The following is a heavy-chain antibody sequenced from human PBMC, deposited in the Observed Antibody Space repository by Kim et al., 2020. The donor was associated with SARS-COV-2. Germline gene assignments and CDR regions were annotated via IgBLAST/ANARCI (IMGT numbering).Heavy chain of an antibody. Sequence: QKFQGGVTMTRDTSTSTVYMELSSLRSEDTAVYYCARDHNLAIAAAYFDYWGQGTLVTVSS. CDR3: ARDHNLAIAAAYFDY. D-gene: IGHD6-13*01. J-gene: IGHJ4*02. V-gene: IGHV1-46*01.